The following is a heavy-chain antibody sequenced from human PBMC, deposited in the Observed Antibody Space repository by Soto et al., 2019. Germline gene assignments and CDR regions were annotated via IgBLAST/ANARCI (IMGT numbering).Heavy chain of an antibody. CDR3: AQVDGGYDNFGY. CDR1: GFSLSTSGVG. J-gene: IGHJ4*02. CDR2: IYWADDK. V-gene: IGHV2-5*02. D-gene: IGHD5-12*01. Sequence: QITVKESGPTLLKPPQTLTLTCTFSGFSLSTSGVGVGWIRQPPGKALEWLALIYWADDKRYSPSLKSRLTITQDTSKTQVVLTMTNMDPVDTATYYCAQVDGGYDNFGYWGQGTLVTVSS.